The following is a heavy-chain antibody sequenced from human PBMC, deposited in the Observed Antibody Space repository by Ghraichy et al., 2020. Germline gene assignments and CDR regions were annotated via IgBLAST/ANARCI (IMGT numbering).Heavy chain of an antibody. D-gene: IGHD3-3*01. J-gene: IGHJ6*02. CDR1: GYTLTELS. V-gene: IGHV1-24*01. CDR3: ATPATIFGVVSYGMDV. Sequence: ASVKVSCKVSGYTLTELSMHWVRQAPGKGLEWMGGFDPEDGETIYAQKFQGRVTMTEDTSTDTAYMELSSLRSEDTAVYYCATPATIFGVVSYGMDVWGQGTTVTVSS. CDR2: FDPEDGET.